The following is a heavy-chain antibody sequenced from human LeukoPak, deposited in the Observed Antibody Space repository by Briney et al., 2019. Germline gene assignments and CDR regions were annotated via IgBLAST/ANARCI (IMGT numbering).Heavy chain of an antibody. Sequence: ASVKVSCKASGYTFTSNGITWVRQAPGQGLEWLGWISCNNGDTRYAQKFQGRVTVTTDTSTSTAYMELRSLRSDDTAVYYCARDGGTAGYSGGSDYWGQGTLVTVSS. CDR1: GYTFTSNG. CDR3: ARDGGTAGYSGGSDY. CDR2: ISCNNGDT. V-gene: IGHV1-18*01. J-gene: IGHJ4*02. D-gene: IGHD5-18*01.